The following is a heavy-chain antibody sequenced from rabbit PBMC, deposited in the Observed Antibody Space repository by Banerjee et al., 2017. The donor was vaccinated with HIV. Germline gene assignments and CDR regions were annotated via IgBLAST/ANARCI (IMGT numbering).Heavy chain of an antibody. Sequence: VRQAPGKGLEWIACIVAGSGNTVYATWAKGRFTISKTSSTTVTLQMTSLTAADTATYFCASSTGRSNWNGLRFNLWGQGTLVTVS. D-gene: IGHD7-1*01. V-gene: IGHV1S40*01. CDR3: ASSTGRSNWNGLRFNL. CDR2: IVAGSGNT. J-gene: IGHJ4*01.